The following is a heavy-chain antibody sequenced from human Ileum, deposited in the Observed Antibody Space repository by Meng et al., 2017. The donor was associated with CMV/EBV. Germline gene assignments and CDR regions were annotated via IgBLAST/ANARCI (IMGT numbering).Heavy chain of an antibody. Sequence: KGSGYNFITSWIGWVRQMPGKGLEWMAIIYPGDSDIKYSPSFQGQVSISADKSISTAYLQWNSLKASDTAMYYCGRLDGYSTGSGFFNWGQGTLVTVSS. CDR3: GRLDGYSTGSGFFN. CDR1: GYNFITSW. CDR2: IYPGDSDI. J-gene: IGHJ4*02. D-gene: IGHD6-19*01. V-gene: IGHV5-51*01.